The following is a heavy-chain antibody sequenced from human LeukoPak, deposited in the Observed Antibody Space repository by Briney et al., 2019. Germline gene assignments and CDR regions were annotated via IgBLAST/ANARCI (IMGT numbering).Heavy chain of an antibody. D-gene: IGHD4-17*01. Sequence: PGGSLRLSCAASGFTVSGNYMSWVRQAPGKGLEWVAVMSYDESKNKYLESVEGRFTLSRDSSKNTVYLQMNSLRDEDTAVYFCAKDEGPICLYGDCPFDYWGQGNMVTVSS. CDR1: GFTVSGNY. V-gene: IGHV3-30*18. J-gene: IGHJ4*02. CDR2: MSYDESKN. CDR3: AKDEGPICLYGDCPFDY.